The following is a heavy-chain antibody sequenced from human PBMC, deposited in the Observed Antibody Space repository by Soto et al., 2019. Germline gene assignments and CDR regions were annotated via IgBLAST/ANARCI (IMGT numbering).Heavy chain of an antibody. V-gene: IGHV3-53*02. D-gene: IGHD3-22*01. CDR1: GFTVSSNY. CDR3: ASGSDYYDSSGYYYVPYYFDY. J-gene: IGHJ4*02. CDR2: IYSGGST. Sequence: EVQLVETGGGLIQPGGSLRLSCAASGFTVSSNYMSWVRQAPGKGLEWVSVIYSGGSTYYADSVKGRFTISRDNSKNTLYLQMNSLRAEDTAVYYCASGSDYYDSSGYYYVPYYFDYWGQGTLATVSS.